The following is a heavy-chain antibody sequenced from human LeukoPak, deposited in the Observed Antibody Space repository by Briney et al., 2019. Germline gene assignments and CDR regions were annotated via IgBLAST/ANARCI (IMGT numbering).Heavy chain of an antibody. CDR2: IYYSGST. J-gene: IGHJ4*02. CDR1: GGSISSYY. CDR3: ARISSSWYEAFDY. Sequence: SETLSLTCTVSGGSISSYYWSWIRQPPGKGLEWIGYIYYSGSTNYNPSLKSRVTISVDTSKNQFSLKLSSVTAADTAVYYCARISSSWYEAFDYWGQGTLVTVSS. D-gene: IGHD6-13*01. V-gene: IGHV4-59*01.